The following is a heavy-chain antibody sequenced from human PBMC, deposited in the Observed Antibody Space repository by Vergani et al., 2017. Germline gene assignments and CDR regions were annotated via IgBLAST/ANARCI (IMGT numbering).Heavy chain of an antibody. CDR3: ARTGGTGTTNSPSRRKYYFDY. CDR2: INHSGST. V-gene: IGHV4-34*01. D-gene: IGHD3-10*01. J-gene: IGHJ4*02. Sequence: QVQLQQWGAGLLKPSETLSLTCAVYGGSFSGYYWSWIRQPPGKGLEWIGEINHSGSTNYNPSLKSRVTISVDTSKNQFSLKLSSVTAADTAVYYCARTGGTGTTNSPSRRKYYFDYWGQGTLVTVSS. CDR1: GGSFSGYY.